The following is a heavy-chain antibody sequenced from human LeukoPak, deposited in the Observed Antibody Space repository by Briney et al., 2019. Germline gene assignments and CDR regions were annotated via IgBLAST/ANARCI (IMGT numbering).Heavy chain of an antibody. CDR3: ARSRTYCYDSSGLLVGDY. J-gene: IGHJ4*02. Sequence: ASVEVSCKASGYTFTGYYMHWVRQAPGQGLEWMGWINPNSGGTNYAQKFHGRVTMTRDPSISTVYMELSRLRSDDTAVYYCARSRTYCYDSSGLLVGDYWGQGTLVTVSS. CDR2: INPNSGGT. V-gene: IGHV1-2*02. CDR1: GYTFTGYY. D-gene: IGHD3-22*01.